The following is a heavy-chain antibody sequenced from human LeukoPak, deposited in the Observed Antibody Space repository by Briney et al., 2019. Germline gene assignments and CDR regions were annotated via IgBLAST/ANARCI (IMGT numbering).Heavy chain of an antibody. Sequence: AGGSLRLSCAASGFPFSTYSMHWVRQTPGKGLEWVSYSSSSGRAIYYADSVRGRFTMSRDNAKNSLFLQMDSLRDEDTAVYYCARDKGNDYGTYDNWGQGTLVTVSS. J-gene: IGHJ4*02. CDR2: SSSSGRAI. V-gene: IGHV3-48*02. CDR3: ARDKGNDYGTYDN. D-gene: IGHD4-17*01. CDR1: GFPFSTYS.